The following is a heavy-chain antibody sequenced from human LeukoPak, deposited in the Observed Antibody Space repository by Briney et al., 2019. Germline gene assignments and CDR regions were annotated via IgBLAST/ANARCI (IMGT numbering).Heavy chain of an antibody. J-gene: IGHJ4*02. CDR3: ARHEAVYYDTPSPALDY. CDR1: GYSISSGYS. CDR2: IYHSGST. V-gene: IGHV4-38-2*02. Sequence: SETLSLTCTVSGYSISSGYSWGWIRQPPGKGLEWIGSIYHSGSTYYNPSLKSRVTISVDTSKNQFSLKLSSVTAADTAVYYCARHEAVYYDTPSPALDYWGQGNLVTVSS. D-gene: IGHD3-22*01.